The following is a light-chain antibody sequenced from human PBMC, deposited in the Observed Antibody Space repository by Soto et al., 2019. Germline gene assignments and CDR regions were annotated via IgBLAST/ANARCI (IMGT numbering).Light chain of an antibody. CDR2: EGS. CDR1: SSDIGSYKF. J-gene: IGLJ2*01. Sequence: QSVLTQPASVCGSPGQSITISCTGTSSDIGSYKFVSWYQQHAGKAPKLMTYEGSKRPSGVSDRFSASKSGNTASLTISGLQADDEADYYCCSHAGDHVVFGGGTKLTV. CDR3: CSHAGDHVV. V-gene: IGLV2-23*01.